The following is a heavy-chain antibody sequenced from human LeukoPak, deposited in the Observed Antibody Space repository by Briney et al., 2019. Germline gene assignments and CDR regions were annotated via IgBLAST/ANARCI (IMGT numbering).Heavy chain of an antibody. Sequence: GGSLRLSCAASGFTFSSYAMHWVRRAPGKGLEWVAVISYDGSNKYYADSVKGRFTISRDNSKNTLYLQMNSLRAEDTAVYYCARDLGYCSSTSCYGPLDFGYWGQGTLVTVSS. CDR3: ARDLGYCSSTSCYGPLDFGY. D-gene: IGHD2-2*01. V-gene: IGHV3-30-3*01. CDR1: GFTFSSYA. CDR2: ISYDGSNK. J-gene: IGHJ4*02.